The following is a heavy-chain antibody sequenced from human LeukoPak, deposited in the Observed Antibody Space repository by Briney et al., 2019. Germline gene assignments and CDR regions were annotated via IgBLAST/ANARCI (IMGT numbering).Heavy chain of an antibody. J-gene: IGHJ4*02. CDR1: GFTFSSYA. Sequence: GGSLRLSCAASGFTFSSYAMSWVRQAPGKGLEWVSAISGSGGSTYYADSVKGRFTISRDNARNSLTLQMNGLRAEDTALYYCARDGKQHLARFYFDCWGQGALVTVSS. CDR3: ARDGKQHLARFYFDC. V-gene: IGHV3-23*01. D-gene: IGHD1/OR15-1a*01. CDR2: ISGSGGST.